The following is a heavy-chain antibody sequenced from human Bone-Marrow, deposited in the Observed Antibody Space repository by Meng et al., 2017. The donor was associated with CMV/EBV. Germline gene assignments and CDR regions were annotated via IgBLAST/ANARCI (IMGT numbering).Heavy chain of an antibody. CDR2: IIPILGIA. D-gene: IGHD1-14*01. Sequence: SVKVSCKASGYTFTSYGISWVRQAPGQGLEWMGRIIPILGIANYAQKFQGRVTITADKSTSTAYMELSSLRSEDTAVYYCARDRGAARTPFDYWGQGTLVSVSS. V-gene: IGHV1-69*04. CDR1: GYTFTSYG. CDR3: ARDRGAARTPFDY. J-gene: IGHJ4*02.